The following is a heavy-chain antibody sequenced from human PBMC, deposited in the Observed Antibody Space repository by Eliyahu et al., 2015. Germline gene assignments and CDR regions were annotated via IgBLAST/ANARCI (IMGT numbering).Heavy chain of an antibody. CDR1: GGSISSYY. CDR3: ARRDLYSYGWDY. Sequence: QVQLQESGPGLVKPSETLSLTCTVSGGSISSYYWSWIRQPPGKGLEWIGYIYYSGSTNYNPSLKSRVTISVDTSKNQFSLKLSSVTAADTAVYYCARRDLYSYGWDYWGQGTLVTVSS. V-gene: IGHV4-59*08. D-gene: IGHD5-18*01. CDR2: IYYSGST. J-gene: IGHJ4*02.